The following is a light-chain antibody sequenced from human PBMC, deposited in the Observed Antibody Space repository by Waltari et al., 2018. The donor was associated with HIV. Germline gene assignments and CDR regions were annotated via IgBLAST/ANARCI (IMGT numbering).Light chain of an antibody. J-gene: IGLJ3*02. Sequence: QSALTQPASVSGSPGQSITISCTGTSSDVGGYNYVSWYQQHPGKAPKVMIYEVSNRPSGVSNRFSGSKSGNTASLNISGLQAEDEADYYCSSYTTTSTWVFGGGTKLTVL. CDR1: SSDVGGYNY. CDR2: EVS. V-gene: IGLV2-14*01. CDR3: SSYTTTSTWV.